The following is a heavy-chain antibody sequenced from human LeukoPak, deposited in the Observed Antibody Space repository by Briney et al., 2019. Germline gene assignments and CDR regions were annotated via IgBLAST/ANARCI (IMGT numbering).Heavy chain of an antibody. D-gene: IGHD1-26*01. CDR1: GFTFSSYN. V-gene: IGHV3-21*01. J-gene: IGHJ4*02. Sequence: GGSLRLSCAASGFTFSSYNMNWVRQAPGKGLEWVASISSSSNYIYYVDSVKGRFTISRDNAKNSLYLQMNSLRAEDTAVYYCARGGSYFDYWGQGTLVTVSS. CDR2: ISSSSNYI. CDR3: ARGGSYFDY.